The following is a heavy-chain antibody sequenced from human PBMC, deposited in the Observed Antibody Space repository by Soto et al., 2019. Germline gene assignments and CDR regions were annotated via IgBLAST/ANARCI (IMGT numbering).Heavy chain of an antibody. CDR1: GGSISSYY. J-gene: IGHJ5*02. Sequence: PSETLSLTCTVSGGSISSYYWSWIRQPPGKGLEWIGYIYYSGSTNYNPSLKSRVTISVDTSKNQFSLKLSSVTAADTAVYYCARGLAAAGTSHWFDPWGQGTLVTVSS. D-gene: IGHD6-13*01. CDR2: IYYSGST. V-gene: IGHV4-59*01. CDR3: ARGLAAAGTSHWFDP.